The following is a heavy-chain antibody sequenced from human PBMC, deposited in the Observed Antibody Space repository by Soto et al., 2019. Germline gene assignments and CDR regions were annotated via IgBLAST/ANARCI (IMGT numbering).Heavy chain of an antibody. CDR1: GASIRSGGYY. D-gene: IGHD2-15*01. CDR3: ARVPGGGRSVSITPWYNFGMDV. Sequence: QMQLQESGPGLVKPSQTLSLTCTVSGASIRSGGYYWSWIRQHPGKGLEWLGYIYYSGTTYYNPSLQSRISISEDTSKNHLYLKLSSLTAADTAVYYCARVPGGGRSVSITPWYNFGMDVWGPGTTVIVSS. V-gene: IGHV4-31*03. CDR2: IYYSGTT. J-gene: IGHJ6*02.